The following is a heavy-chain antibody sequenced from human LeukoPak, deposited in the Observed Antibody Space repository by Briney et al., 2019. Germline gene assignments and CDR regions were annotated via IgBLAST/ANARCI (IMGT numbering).Heavy chain of an antibody. D-gene: IGHD6-19*01. CDR2: IGSSGSYT. Sequence: GGSLRLSCAASGFTFSDYYMSWIRQAPGKGLEWVSYIGSSGSYTNYADSVKGRFTISRDNAKNSLYLQMNSLRAEDTAVYYCASRFEHSNGWFDYWGQGTLVTVSS. CDR3: ASRFEHSNGWFDY. CDR1: GFTFSDYY. V-gene: IGHV3-11*03. J-gene: IGHJ4*02.